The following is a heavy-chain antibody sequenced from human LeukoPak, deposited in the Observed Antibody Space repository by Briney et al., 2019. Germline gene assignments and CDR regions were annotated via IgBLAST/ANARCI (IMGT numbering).Heavy chain of an antibody. Sequence: ASVKVSCKASGYTFTAYGISWVRQAPGQGLEWVGWISVYSDTTDYAQNFQGRVTMTTDISTSTAYLELTSLRSDDTAVYYCARLPHSSGVWGTGTTVIVSS. CDR2: ISVYSDTT. V-gene: IGHV1-18*01. CDR3: ARLPHSSGV. J-gene: IGHJ6*04. D-gene: IGHD3-10*01. CDR1: GYTFTAYG.